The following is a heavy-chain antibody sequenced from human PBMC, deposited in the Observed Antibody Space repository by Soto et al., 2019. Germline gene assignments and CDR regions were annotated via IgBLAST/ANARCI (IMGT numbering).Heavy chain of an antibody. CDR3: AKDESSGWSFDY. Sequence: QVQLVESGGGVVQPGRSLRLSCAASGFTFSSYGMHWVRQAPGKGLEWVAVISYDGSNKYYADSVKGRFTISRDNSKNTLYLQMNSLRAEDTAVYYCAKDESSGWSFDYWGQGTLVTVSS. D-gene: IGHD6-19*01. V-gene: IGHV3-30*18. CDR2: ISYDGSNK. J-gene: IGHJ4*02. CDR1: GFTFSSYG.